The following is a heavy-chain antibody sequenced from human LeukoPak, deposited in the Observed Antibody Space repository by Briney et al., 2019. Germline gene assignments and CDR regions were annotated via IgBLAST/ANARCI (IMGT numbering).Heavy chain of an antibody. D-gene: IGHD1-26*01. J-gene: IGHJ6*02. CDR3: AREFGGSYYYYYGMDV. V-gene: IGHV3-30-3*01. Sequence: GGSLRLSCAASGFTFDDYAMHWVRQAPGKGLEWVAVISYDGSNKYYADSVKGRFTISRDNSKNTLYLQMNSLRAEDTAVYYCAREFGGSYYYYYGMDVWGQGTTVTVSS. CDR1: GFTFDDYA. CDR2: ISYDGSNK.